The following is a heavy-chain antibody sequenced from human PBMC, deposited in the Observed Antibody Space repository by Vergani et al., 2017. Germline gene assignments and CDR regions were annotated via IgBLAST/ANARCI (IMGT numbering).Heavy chain of an antibody. J-gene: IGHJ4*02. D-gene: IGHD2-21*01. CDR3: ADSEGGGGVKVIPFDY. CDR1: GFSLSNARMG. V-gene: IGHV2-26*01. Sequence: QVTLKESGPVLVKPTETLTLTCTVSGFSLSNARMGVSWIRQPPGKALEWLAHIFSNDGNSYSTFLKSRLTISKDTYKSQVVLTITNMDPVDTTTYYCADSEGGGGVKVIPFDYWGQGTLVTVSS. CDR2: IFSNDGN.